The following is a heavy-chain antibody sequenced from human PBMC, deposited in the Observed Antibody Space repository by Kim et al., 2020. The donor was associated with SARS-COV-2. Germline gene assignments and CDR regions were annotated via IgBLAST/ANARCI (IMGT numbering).Heavy chain of an antibody. Sequence: DPVKGRFTISGDHAKNTVYLQMDSLRPEDTADYYCARDPAAITMVRAYYDCWGQGTLVPVSS. V-gene: IGHV3-48*01. CDR3: ARDPAAITMVRAYYDC. D-gene: IGHD3-10*01. J-gene: IGHJ4*02.